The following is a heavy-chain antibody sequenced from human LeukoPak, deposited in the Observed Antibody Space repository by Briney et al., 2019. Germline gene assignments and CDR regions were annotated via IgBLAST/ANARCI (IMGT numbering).Heavy chain of an antibody. CDR1: GYTFTGYY. CDR2: INPNSGGT. J-gene: IGHJ3*02. Sequence: ASVKASCKASGYTFTGYYIHWVRQAPGQGLEWMGWINPNSGGTNSAQKFQGRVTMTRDTSISTAYMELSRLRSDDTALYYCARGRAMIVVVHRDDAFDIWGQGTMVTVSS. CDR3: ARGRAMIVVVHRDDAFDI. V-gene: IGHV1-2*02. D-gene: IGHD3-22*01.